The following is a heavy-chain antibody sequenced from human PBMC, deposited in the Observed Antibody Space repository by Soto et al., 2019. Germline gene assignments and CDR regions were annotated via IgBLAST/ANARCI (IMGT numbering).Heavy chain of an antibody. CDR3: ARQIAVAGTRSNYFDY. D-gene: IGHD6-19*01. CDR1: GYSFTSYW. J-gene: IGHJ4*02. CDR2: IYPGDSDT. Sequence: PGESLKISCKGSGYSFTSYWIGWVRQMPGKGLEWMGIIYPGDSDTRYSPSFQGQVTISADKSISTAYLQWSSLKASDTAMYYCARQIAVAGTRSNYFDYWGQGTRVTVSS. V-gene: IGHV5-51*01.